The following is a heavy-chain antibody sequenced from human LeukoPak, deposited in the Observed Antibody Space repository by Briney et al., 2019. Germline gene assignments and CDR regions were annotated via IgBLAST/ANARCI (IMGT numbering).Heavy chain of an antibody. D-gene: IGHD3-10*01. Sequence: SETLSLTCTVSGGSISGYYWSWIRLPPGKGLEWIAYIHYSGTTNYNPSLRSRVTISVDTSKNQFSLEVNSVTATDTAVYFCARHDSYALGSHPLDVWGQGTTVIVSS. CDR2: IHYSGTT. V-gene: IGHV4-59*08. CDR1: GGSISGYY. J-gene: IGHJ6*02. CDR3: ARHDSYALGSHPLDV.